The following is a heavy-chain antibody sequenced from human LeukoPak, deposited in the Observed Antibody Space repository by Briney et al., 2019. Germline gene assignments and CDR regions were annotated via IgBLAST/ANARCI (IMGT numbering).Heavy chain of an antibody. CDR1: GFTVSSNY. CDR3: ARELREHGVFDI. CDR2: IYSGGST. V-gene: IGHV3-53*01. Sequence: SGGSLRLSCAASGFTVSSNYMSWVRQAPGKGLEWVSVIYSGGSTYYADSVKGRFTISRDNSENTLYLQMNSLRAEDTAVYYCARELREHGVFDIWGQGTMVTVSS. J-gene: IGHJ3*02. D-gene: IGHD1-26*01.